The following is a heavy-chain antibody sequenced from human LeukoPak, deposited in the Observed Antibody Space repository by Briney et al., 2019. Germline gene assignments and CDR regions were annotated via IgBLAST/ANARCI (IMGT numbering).Heavy chain of an antibody. CDR2: INSDGSST. J-gene: IGHJ4*02. Sequence: PGGSLRLSCAASGFTFSSYWMNWVRQAPGKGLAWVSRINSDGSSTIYADSVKGRFTISRDNAKNTLYLQMNSLRAEDTAVYYCARGAARLGSDYWGQGTLVTVSS. V-gene: IGHV3-74*01. CDR3: ARGAARLGSDY. D-gene: IGHD6-6*01. CDR1: GFTFSSYW.